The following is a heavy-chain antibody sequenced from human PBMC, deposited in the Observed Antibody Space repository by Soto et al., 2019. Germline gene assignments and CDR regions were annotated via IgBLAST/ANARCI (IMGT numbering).Heavy chain of an antibody. Sequence: PSETLSLTCAVSGGSISSGGYSWSWIRQPPGKGLEWIGYIYHSGSTNYNPSLKSRVIISVDTSKNQFFLKLTSVTAADTAMYYCAKTKEGGFDPWGQGILVTVSS. CDR2: IYHSGST. V-gene: IGHV4-30-2*02. CDR1: GGSISSGGYS. CDR3: AKTKEGGFDP. J-gene: IGHJ5*02. D-gene: IGHD3-16*01.